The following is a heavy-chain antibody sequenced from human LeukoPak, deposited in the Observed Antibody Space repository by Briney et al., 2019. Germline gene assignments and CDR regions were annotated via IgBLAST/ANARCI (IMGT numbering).Heavy chain of an antibody. CDR2: IYPGDSDT. D-gene: IGHD1-1*01. J-gene: IGHJ4*02. CDR3: ARKEERRPFDH. Sequence: GESLKISCKGVGYMFNNFWIAWVRQMPGKGLEWMGIIYPGDSDTRYSPSFQGQVTISVDKSIRAAYLQWSSLEASDTAIYYCARKEERRPFDHWGQGTLVTVSS. V-gene: IGHV5-51*01. CDR1: GYMFNNFW.